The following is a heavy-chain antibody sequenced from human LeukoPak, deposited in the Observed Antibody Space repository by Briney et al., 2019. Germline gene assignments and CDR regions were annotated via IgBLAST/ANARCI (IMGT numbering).Heavy chain of an antibody. CDR1: GGSFSGYY. Sequence: PSETLSLTCAVYGGSFSGYYWSWIRQPPGKGLEWIGEINHSGSTNYNPSLKSRVTISVDTSKNQFSLKLSSVTAADTAVYYCAREYHQFDYWGQGTLVTVSS. CDR3: AREYHQFDY. V-gene: IGHV4-34*01. CDR2: INHSGST. D-gene: IGHD1-14*01. J-gene: IGHJ4*02.